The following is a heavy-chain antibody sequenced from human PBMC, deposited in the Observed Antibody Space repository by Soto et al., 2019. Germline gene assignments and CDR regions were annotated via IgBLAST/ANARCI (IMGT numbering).Heavy chain of an antibody. V-gene: IGHV3-48*01. J-gene: IGHJ4*02. CDR2: ISSRGSTI. D-gene: IGHD3-22*01. Sequence: GGSLRLSCATSGFTFGTYGMNWVLQAPGKGLEWIAYISSRGSTIHHSDSVKGRFSISRDNAKNSLYLQLDSLRVEDTAVYYCAREQYDDSGPDYWGQGTPVTVSS. CDR1: GFTFGTYG. CDR3: AREQYDDSGPDY.